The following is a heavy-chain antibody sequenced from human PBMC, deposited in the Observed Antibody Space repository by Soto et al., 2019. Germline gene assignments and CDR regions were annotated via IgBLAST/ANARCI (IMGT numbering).Heavy chain of an antibody. D-gene: IGHD6-19*01. J-gene: IGHJ3*02. V-gene: IGHV4-34*01. Sequence: PSETLSLTCAVYGGSFSGYYWSWIRQPPGKGLEWIGEINHSGSTNYNPSLKSRVTISVDTSKNQFSLKLSSVTAADTAVYYCARAYSSGWYHPYAFDIWRQGTMVTVSS. CDR3: ARAYSSGWYHPYAFDI. CDR1: GGSFSGYY. CDR2: INHSGST.